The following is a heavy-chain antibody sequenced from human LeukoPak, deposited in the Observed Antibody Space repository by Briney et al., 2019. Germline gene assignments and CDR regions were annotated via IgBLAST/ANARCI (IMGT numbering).Heavy chain of an antibody. CDR3: ARRGANDFGDSAGNFAYDI. J-gene: IGHJ3*02. CDR2: IKHSGHT. CDR1: GGSLSPYW. V-gene: IGHV4-34*01. D-gene: IGHD4-17*01. Sequence: SETLSLTCEVYGGSLSPYWWSWIRQPPGKGLEWIGEIKHSGHTNYNPSLKSRVTISVDTSKKQFSLKLSSVTVADTALYFCARRGANDFGDSAGNFAYDIWGQETMVTASS.